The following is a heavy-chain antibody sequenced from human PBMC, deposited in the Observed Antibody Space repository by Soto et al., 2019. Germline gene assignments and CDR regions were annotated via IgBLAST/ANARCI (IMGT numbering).Heavy chain of an antibody. Sequence: SSETLSLTCTVSGGSISSGAYYWSWIRQHPGKGLEWIGYIYYSGSTYYNPSLKSRVTISVDTSKNQFSLKLSSVTAADTAVYYCARDQETSGERAYYYYGMDVWGQGTTVTVSS. CDR3: ARDQETSGERAYYYYGMDV. V-gene: IGHV4-31*03. J-gene: IGHJ6*02. D-gene: IGHD6-19*01. CDR1: GGSISSGAYY. CDR2: IYYSGST.